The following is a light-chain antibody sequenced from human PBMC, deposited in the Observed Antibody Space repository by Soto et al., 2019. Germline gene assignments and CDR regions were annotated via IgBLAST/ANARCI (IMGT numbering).Light chain of an antibody. CDR3: QQFNSSSIT. CDR1: QDIRGA. V-gene: IGKV1-13*02. Sequence: AIQLTQSPSSLSASVGDRVTITCRASQDIRGALAWYQQKPGKAPKILIYDVSTLESGVPSRFSGSSSGTEFTLTISSLQPVEFATYYCQQFNSSSITFGQGTRLEIK. CDR2: DVS. J-gene: IGKJ5*01.